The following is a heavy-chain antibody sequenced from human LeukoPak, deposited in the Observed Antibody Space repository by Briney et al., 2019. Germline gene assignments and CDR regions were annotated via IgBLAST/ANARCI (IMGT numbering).Heavy chain of an antibody. Sequence: ASVKVSCKASGYTFTGYYMHWVRQAPGQGLEWMGWINPNSGGTNYAQKFQGRVTMTRDTSISTAYMELSRLRSDDTAVYYCARGTEDIVVVPAAKGIFDYWGQGTLVTVSS. CDR2: INPNSGGT. V-gene: IGHV1-2*02. CDR1: GYTFTGYY. CDR3: ARGTEDIVVVPAAKGIFDY. J-gene: IGHJ4*02. D-gene: IGHD2-2*01.